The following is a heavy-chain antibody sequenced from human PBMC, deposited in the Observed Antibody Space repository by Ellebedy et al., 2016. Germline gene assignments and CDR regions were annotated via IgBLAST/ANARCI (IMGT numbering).Heavy chain of an antibody. CDR1: GYTFTSYY. J-gene: IGHJ4*02. D-gene: IGHD5-18*01. V-gene: IGHV1-46*01. CDR2: INPSGGST. Sequence: ASVKVSXKASGYTFTSYYMHWVRQAPGQGLEWMGIINPSGGSTSYAQKFQGRVTMTRNTSTSTVYMELSSLRSEDTAVYYCASHSYGFTGFDYWGQGTLVTVSS. CDR3: ASHSYGFTGFDY.